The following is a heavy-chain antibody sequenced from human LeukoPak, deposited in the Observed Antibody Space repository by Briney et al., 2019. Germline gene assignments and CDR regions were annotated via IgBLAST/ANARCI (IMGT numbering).Heavy chain of an antibody. J-gene: IGHJ2*01. CDR1: GFTFSSYS. CDR3: ARDDDYGDYSDWYFDL. D-gene: IGHD4-17*01. V-gene: IGHV3-21*01. Sequence: GGSLRLSCAASGFTFSSYSMNWVRQAPGKGLEWVSSISSSSSYIYYADSVKGRFTISRGNAKTSLYLQMNSLRAEDTAVYYCARDDDYGDYSDWYFDLWGRGTLVTVSS. CDR2: ISSSSSYI.